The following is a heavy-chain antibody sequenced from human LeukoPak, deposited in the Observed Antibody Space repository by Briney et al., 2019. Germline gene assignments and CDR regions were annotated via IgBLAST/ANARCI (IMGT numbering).Heavy chain of an antibody. Sequence: SETLSLTCTVSGGSISSYYWSWIRQPAGKGLEWIGRVYTSGSPSYNPSLKSRVTMSLDTSKNQFSLKLSSVTAADTAVYYCARDFYASWELPDYWGQGTLVTVSP. CDR2: VYTSGSP. V-gene: IGHV4-4*07. CDR3: ARDFYASWELPDY. D-gene: IGHD1-26*01. CDR1: GGSISSYY. J-gene: IGHJ4*02.